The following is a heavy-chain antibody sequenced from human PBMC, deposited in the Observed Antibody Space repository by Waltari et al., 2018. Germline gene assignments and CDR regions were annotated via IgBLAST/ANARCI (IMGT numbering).Heavy chain of an antibody. CDR3: ARFLHDYGDYGARGYFDY. V-gene: IGHV4-59*01. CDR2: IYYSGST. J-gene: IGHJ4*02. CDR1: GGSISSYY. D-gene: IGHD4-17*01. Sequence: QVQLQESGPGLVKPSETLSLTCTVSGGSISSYYWSWIRQPPGKGLEWIGYIYYSGSTNYNPSLKSRVTISVDTSKNQFSLKLSSVTAADTAVYYCARFLHDYGDYGARGYFDYWGQGTLVTVSS.